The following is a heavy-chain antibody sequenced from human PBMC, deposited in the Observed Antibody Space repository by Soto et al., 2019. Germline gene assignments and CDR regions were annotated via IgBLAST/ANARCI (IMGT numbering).Heavy chain of an antibody. CDR3: ASEMWTRTGPQNFFDY. J-gene: IGHJ4*02. D-gene: IGHD2-21*01. V-gene: IGHV1-18*01. CDR1: GYTFTSYG. Sequence: QVQLVQSEGEVRQPGASVKVSCRASGYTFTSYGIIWVRQAPGQGLEWMGYISPSSGVTRYAQNLQGRATLTTDTSTTTAYMELRSLSSDDTAVYYCASEMWTRTGPQNFFDYWGLGALVTVSS. CDR2: ISPSSGVT.